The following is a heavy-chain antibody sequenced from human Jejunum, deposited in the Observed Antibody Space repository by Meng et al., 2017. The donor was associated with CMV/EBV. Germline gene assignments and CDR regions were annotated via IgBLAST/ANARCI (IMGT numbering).Heavy chain of an antibody. V-gene: IGHV3-73*01. D-gene: IGHD3-22*01. J-gene: IGHJ6*02. CDR3: TRPQEEYYYDTSGYHYYGMDV. CDR2: IRGKANNYAT. Sequence: MHWVRQASGKGLEWLGRIRGKANNYATEYGVSVKGRFTISRDDSKNTAYLQVNSLKTEDTAVYYCTRPQEEYYYDTSGYHYYGMDVWGQGTTVTVSS.